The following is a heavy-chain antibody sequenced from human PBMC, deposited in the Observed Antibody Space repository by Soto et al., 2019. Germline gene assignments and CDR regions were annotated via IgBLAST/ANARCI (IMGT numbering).Heavy chain of an antibody. Sequence: ASVKVSCKTSGYIFIHHYIHWVRQAPGQGLEWMGIIIPTGDKLDYPRMFQGRLTLTTDTSTSTVYMELSSLRSEDTAIYYCARDNNRPLDYWGPGTLVTVSS. V-gene: IGHV1-46*01. CDR2: IIPTGDKL. J-gene: IGHJ4*02. CDR1: GYIFIHHY. D-gene: IGHD1-1*01. CDR3: ARDNNRPLDY.